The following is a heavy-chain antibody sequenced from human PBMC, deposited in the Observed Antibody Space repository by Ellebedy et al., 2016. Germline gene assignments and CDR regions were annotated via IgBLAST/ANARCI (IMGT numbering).Heavy chain of an antibody. V-gene: IGHV3-21*01. CDR3: ARGVGGTSLNWFDP. CDR1: GSTFRGYT. Sequence: GGSLRLSXAASGSTFRGYTMTWVRQAPGKGLDWAPSFSSIGSNIFYAVSVKGRFTTPSGTAKNSLLLQMNSLRVEDTAVYYCARGVGGTSLNWFDPWGQGTLVTVSA. CDR2: FSSIGSNI. D-gene: IGHD3-16*01. J-gene: IGHJ5*02.